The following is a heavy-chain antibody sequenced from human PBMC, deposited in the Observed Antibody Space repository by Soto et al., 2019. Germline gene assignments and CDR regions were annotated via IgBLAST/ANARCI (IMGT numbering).Heavy chain of an antibody. CDR3: AKGFIVAATTPEFDY. Sequence: EVQLLESGGGLVQPGGSLRLSCAASGFTFTTYAMSWVRQAPGKGLEWVSGVTDSGGKTYYADSVKGRFTLSRDNSKNTLYLQMNSLRAEDTAVYYCAKGFIVAATTPEFDYWGQGTLVTVSS. V-gene: IGHV3-23*01. CDR1: GFTFTTYA. D-gene: IGHD1-26*01. CDR2: VTDSGGKT. J-gene: IGHJ4*02.